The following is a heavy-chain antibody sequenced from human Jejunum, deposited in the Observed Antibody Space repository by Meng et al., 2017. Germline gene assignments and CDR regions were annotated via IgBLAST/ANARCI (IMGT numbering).Heavy chain of an antibody. J-gene: IGHJ4*02. D-gene: IGHD2-15*01. V-gene: IGHV4-4*02. CDR1: GGSISSSSW. CDR2: ISLSGSP. CDR3: ARHGAAPYFDD. Sequence: QVQLQVSGPGLVNPSGTRSITCAGYGGSISSSSWWSWVRQPPGKGLEWIGEISLSGSPSYNPSLRTRVTISIDTSRNQFSLSLSSVTAADTAVYYCARHGAAPYFDDWGQGSLVTVSS.